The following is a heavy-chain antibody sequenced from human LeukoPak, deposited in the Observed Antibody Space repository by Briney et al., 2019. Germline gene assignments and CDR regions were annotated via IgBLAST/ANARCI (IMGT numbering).Heavy chain of an antibody. CDR3: ARGLATAAAY. CDR1: TFSFNKFW. Sequence: GGSLRLSCVDSTFSFNKFWMSWVRQAPGKRLEWLANINQDGSQKYYVASLKGRFTISRDNAKNSVYLQINSLRAEDTAVYYCARGLATAAAYWGQGTLVTVSS. J-gene: IGHJ4*02. V-gene: IGHV3-7*01. CDR2: INQDGSQK. D-gene: IGHD6-13*01.